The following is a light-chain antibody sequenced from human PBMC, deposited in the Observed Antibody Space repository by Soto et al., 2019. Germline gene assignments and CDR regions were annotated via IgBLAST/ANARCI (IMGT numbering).Light chain of an antibody. J-gene: IGKJ5*01. Sequence: EIGLTQSPGTLSLSAGERGTLSWRASQSVSSSYLAWYQQKPGQAPRLLIYGASSRATGIPDRFSGSGSGTNFTLTISILEPEDLAVYYCQQYGNSPSTFGQGTRLEIK. CDR1: QSVSSSY. CDR2: GAS. V-gene: IGKV3-20*01. CDR3: QQYGNSPST.